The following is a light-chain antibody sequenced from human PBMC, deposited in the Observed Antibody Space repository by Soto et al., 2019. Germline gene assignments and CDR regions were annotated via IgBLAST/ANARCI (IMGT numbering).Light chain of an antibody. J-gene: IGLJ2*01. Sequence: QSALTQPASVSGSPGQSITISCTGTSSDVGGYNYVSWYQQHPGKAPKLMIYDVSNRLSGVSNRFSGSKSGNTASLTISGLQAEDEADYYCSSYTSSSTPVVFGGGTKLTVL. V-gene: IGLV2-14*01. CDR1: SSDVGGYNY. CDR2: DVS. CDR3: SSYTSSSTPVV.